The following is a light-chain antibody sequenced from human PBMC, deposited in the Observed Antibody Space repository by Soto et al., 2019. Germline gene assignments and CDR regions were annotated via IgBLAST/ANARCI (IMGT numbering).Light chain of an antibody. Sequence: IQMTQTRSTLSATVGDRVTINCRASQGVSIWLAWYQQKPGKAPNLLIYAASSLRSGVPSRFSGSGSGTGFALTISSLQPEDFATYYCQQINSFPPTFGGGTKVDIK. CDR2: AAS. CDR1: QGVSIW. V-gene: IGKV1-12*01. J-gene: IGKJ4*01. CDR3: QQINSFPPT.